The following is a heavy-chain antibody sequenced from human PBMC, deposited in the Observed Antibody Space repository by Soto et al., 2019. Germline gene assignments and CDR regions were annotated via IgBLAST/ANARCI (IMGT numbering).Heavy chain of an antibody. D-gene: IGHD3-10*01. V-gene: IGHV1-69*12. Sequence: QVQLVQSGAEVKKPGSSVKVSCKASGGTFSSYAISWVRQAPGQGLEWMGGIIPIFGTANYAQKFQGRVTSTADETTSTTYMELSSLRSEDTAVYYCARAHIGSGSSYYYGMDVWGQGTTVTVSS. CDR3: ARAHIGSGSSYYYGMDV. J-gene: IGHJ6*02. CDR2: IIPIFGTA. CDR1: GGTFSSYA.